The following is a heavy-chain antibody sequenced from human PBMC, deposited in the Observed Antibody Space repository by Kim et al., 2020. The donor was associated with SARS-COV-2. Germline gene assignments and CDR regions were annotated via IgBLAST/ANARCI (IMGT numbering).Heavy chain of an antibody. D-gene: IGHD3-10*01. Sequence: ASVKVSCKASGYTFTSYYMHWVRQAPGQGLEWMGIINPSGGSTSYAQKFQGRVTMTRDTSTSTVYMELSSLRSEDTAVYYCARPREITMVRGVINYYYGMAVWGQGTTVTVSS. CDR2: INPSGGST. J-gene: IGHJ6*02. V-gene: IGHV1-46*03. CDR1: GYTFTSYY. CDR3: ARPREITMVRGVINYYYGMAV.